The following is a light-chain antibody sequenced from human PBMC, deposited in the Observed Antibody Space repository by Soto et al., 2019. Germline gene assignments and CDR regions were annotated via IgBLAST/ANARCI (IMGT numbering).Light chain of an antibody. CDR2: DTF. CDR3: QLRSDWPPTYT. CDR1: QIVTSS. V-gene: IGKV3-11*01. Sequence: EFVLTQSPATLSLSPGTGATLSCRASQIVTSSLAWYQQRPGQAPRLLIYDTFTRATGIPARFSAKGAGTDFTLTISSLEPEDSAVYFCQLRSDWPPTYTFGQGTKLE. J-gene: IGKJ2*01.